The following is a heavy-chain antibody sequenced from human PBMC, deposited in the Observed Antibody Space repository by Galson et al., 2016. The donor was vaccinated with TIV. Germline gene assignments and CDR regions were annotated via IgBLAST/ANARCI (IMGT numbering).Heavy chain of an antibody. D-gene: IGHD2-2*01. V-gene: IGHV3-11*01. CDR2: IGSSGSPI. Sequence: SLRLSCAASGFDFSGYYMSWVRQAPGKGLEWISYIGSSGSPIVYADSVKGRFTISRDNAKNSVYLQMNSLRVEDTAAYYCARERILLSAAVPRTNWFDPWGQGTLVTVSS. J-gene: IGHJ5*02. CDR1: GFDFSGYY. CDR3: ARERILLSAAVPRTNWFDP.